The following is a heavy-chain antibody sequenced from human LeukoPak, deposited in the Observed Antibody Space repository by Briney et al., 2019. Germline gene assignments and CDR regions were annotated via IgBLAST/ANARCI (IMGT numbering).Heavy chain of an antibody. CDR3: ARDILTGYYNG. V-gene: IGHV4-38-2*02. Sequence: SETLSLTCTVSGYSISSGYYWGWIRQPPGKGLEWIGSIYYSGSTYYNPSLKSRVTISVDTSKNQFSLKLSSVTAADTAVYYCARDILTGYYNGWGQGPLVTVSS. CDR2: IYYSGST. CDR1: GYSISSGYY. J-gene: IGHJ4*02. D-gene: IGHD3-9*01.